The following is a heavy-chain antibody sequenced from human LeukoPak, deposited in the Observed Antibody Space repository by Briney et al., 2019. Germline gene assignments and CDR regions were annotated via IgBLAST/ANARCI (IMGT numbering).Heavy chain of an antibody. Sequence: PGGSLRLSCSASGFTFDDYAMHWVRQAPGKGLEWVSGISWNSGSIGYADSVKGRFTISRDNAKNSLYLQMNSLRAEDTALYYCAKELRYFDWPDDAFDIWGQGTMVTVSS. CDR1: GFTFDDYA. D-gene: IGHD3-9*01. CDR2: ISWNSGSI. J-gene: IGHJ3*02. V-gene: IGHV3-9*01. CDR3: AKELRYFDWPDDAFDI.